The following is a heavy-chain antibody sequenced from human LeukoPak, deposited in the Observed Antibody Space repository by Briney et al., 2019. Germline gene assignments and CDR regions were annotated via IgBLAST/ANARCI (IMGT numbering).Heavy chain of an antibody. CDR1: GFTFSSYW. D-gene: IGHD1-26*01. CDR2: INQHGCEK. V-gene: IGHV3-7*01. J-gene: IGHJ5*02. CDR3: TRDHRGRPWEWFDP. Sequence: GGSLGLSCGASGFTFSSYWMLWVRQAPGRGLEGGAYINQHGCEKNYADAVKGRFTVSRDDAKNSLFWEVNSLRVEDTFMYYCTRDHRGRPWEWFDPWGQGTLVTVSS.